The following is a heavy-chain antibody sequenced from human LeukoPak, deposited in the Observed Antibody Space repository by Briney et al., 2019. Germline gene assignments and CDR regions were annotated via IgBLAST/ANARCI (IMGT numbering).Heavy chain of an antibody. CDR3: ARNGGYCGGDCYPRDNWFDP. CDR1: GYTFTGYY. Sequence: GASVKVSCKASGYTFTGYYMHWVRHAPGQGLEWMGWINPNSGGTNYAQKFRCRVTMTRDTSISTAYMELNRLRSDDTAVYYCARNGGYCGGDCYPRDNWFDPWGQGTLVTVSS. V-gene: IGHV1-2*02. D-gene: IGHD2-21*01. CDR2: INPNSGGT. J-gene: IGHJ5*02.